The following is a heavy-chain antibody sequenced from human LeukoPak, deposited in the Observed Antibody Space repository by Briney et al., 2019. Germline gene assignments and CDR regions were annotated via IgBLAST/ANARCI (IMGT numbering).Heavy chain of an antibody. CDR2: INHSGST. V-gene: IGHV4-34*01. J-gene: IGHJ4*02. CDR3: ARGTNPYDYVWGSYRVFDY. CDR1: GGSFSGYY. D-gene: IGHD3-16*02. Sequence: SETLSLTCGVYGGSFSGYYWSWIRQPPGKGLEWIGEINHSGSTNYNPSLKSRVTISVDASKNQFSLKLSSVTAADTAVYYCARGTNPYDYVWGSYRVFDYWGQGTLVTVSS.